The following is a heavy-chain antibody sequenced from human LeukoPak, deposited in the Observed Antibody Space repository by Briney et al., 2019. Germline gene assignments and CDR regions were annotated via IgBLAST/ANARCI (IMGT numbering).Heavy chain of an antibody. V-gene: IGHV3-23*01. D-gene: IGHD3-16*01. CDR1: GFTFNNYA. J-gene: IGHJ4*02. Sequence: GGSLRLSCAASGFTFNNYAIPWVRQSPGKGLEWVATISGSGDSTCYTESVKGRFTISRDNSRNTVYLQLNSLRVEDTAIYYCAKGAWGTVLDYWGQGTQVTVSS. CDR3: AKGAWGTVLDY. CDR2: ISGSGDST.